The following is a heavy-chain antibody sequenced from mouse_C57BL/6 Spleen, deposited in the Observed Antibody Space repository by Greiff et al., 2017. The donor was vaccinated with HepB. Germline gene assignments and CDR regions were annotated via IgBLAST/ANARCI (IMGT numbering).Heavy chain of an antibody. J-gene: IGHJ1*03. V-gene: IGHV1-82*01. CDR1: GYAFSSSW. D-gene: IGHD1-1*01. Sequence: LVESGPELVKPGASVKISCKASGYAFSSSWMNWVKQRPGKGLEWIGRIYPGDGDTNYNGKFKGKATLTADKSSSTAYMQLSSLTSEDSAVYFCARGGNYYGSSWYFDVWGTGTTVTVSS. CDR3: ARGGNYYGSSWYFDV. CDR2: IYPGDGDT.